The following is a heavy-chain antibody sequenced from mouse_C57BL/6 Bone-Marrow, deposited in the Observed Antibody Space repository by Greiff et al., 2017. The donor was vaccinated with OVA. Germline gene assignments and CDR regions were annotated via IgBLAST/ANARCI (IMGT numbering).Heavy chain of an antibody. CDR1: GYTFTDYY. D-gene: IGHD2-4*01. J-gene: IGHJ4*01. V-gene: IGHV1-76*01. Sequence: VQLQQSGAELVRPGASVKLSCKASGYTFTDYYINWVKQRPGQGLEWIARIYPGSGNTYYNEKFKGKATLTAEKSSSTAYMQLSSLTSEDSAVYFCARGADYDENYAMDYWGQGTSVTVSS. CDR2: IYPGSGNT. CDR3: ARGADYDENYAMDY.